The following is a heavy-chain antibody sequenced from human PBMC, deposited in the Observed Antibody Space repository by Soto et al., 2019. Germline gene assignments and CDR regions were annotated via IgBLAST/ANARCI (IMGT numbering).Heavy chain of an antibody. J-gene: IGHJ4*02. CDR2: IDTSGST. V-gene: IGHV4-4*07. D-gene: IGHD3-3*01. Sequence: PSETLSLTCTVSGGSISNYYCNWIRQPAGEGLEWIGRIDTSGSTNYNPSLKSRVTMSVDTSKQEFSLKLSSVTAADTALYYCARGGQDFWSGPFDYWGRGALVTVSS. CDR3: ARGGQDFWSGPFDY. CDR1: GGSISNYY.